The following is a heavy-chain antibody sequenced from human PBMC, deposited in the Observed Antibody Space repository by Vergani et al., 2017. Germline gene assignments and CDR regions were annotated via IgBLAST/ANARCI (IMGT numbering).Heavy chain of an antibody. Sequence: QVQLPQWGAGLLKPSETLSLTCAVYGGSFSGYYWSWIRQPPGKGLEWIGEINHSGSTNYNPSLKSRVTISVDTSKNQFSLKLSSVTAADTAVYYCARGQLVGYFDLWGRGTLVTVSS. CDR3: ARGQLVGYFDL. CDR2: INHSGST. V-gene: IGHV4-34*01. CDR1: GGSFSGYY. D-gene: IGHD6-6*01. J-gene: IGHJ2*01.